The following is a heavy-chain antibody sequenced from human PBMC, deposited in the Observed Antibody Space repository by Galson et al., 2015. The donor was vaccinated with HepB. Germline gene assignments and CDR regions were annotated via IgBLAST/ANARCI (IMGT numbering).Heavy chain of an antibody. Sequence: LRLSCAASGFTFSSYAVSWVRQAPGKGLEWVSAISGSGGSTYYADSVKGRFTISRDNSKNTLYLQMNSLRAEDTAVYYCAKGNYGGKLYYFDYWGQGTLVTVSS. D-gene: IGHD4-23*01. CDR2: ISGSGGST. J-gene: IGHJ4*02. CDR3: AKGNYGGKLYYFDY. V-gene: IGHV3-23*01. CDR1: GFTFSSYA.